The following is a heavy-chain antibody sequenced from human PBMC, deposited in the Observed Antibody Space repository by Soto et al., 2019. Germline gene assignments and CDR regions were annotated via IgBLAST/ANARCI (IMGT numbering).Heavy chain of an antibody. V-gene: IGHV3-23*01. D-gene: IGHD1-7*01. CDR3: AKDQLELYGMDV. CDR1: GFTFSSYA. CDR2: ISGSGGST. J-gene: IGHJ6*02. Sequence: PGGSLRLSCAASGFTFSSYAMSWVRQAPGKGLEWVSAISGSGGSTYYADSVKGRFTISRDNSKNTLYLQMNSLRTEDTAVYYCAKDQLELYGMDVWGQGTTVTVSS.